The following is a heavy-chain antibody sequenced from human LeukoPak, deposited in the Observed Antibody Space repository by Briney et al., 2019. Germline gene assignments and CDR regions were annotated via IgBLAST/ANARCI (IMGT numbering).Heavy chain of an antibody. Sequence: SVKVSCKTSGDTFTTYAIIWVRQAPGQGPEWMGGIIPMFGTPNYAQRLQGRVTITADKSTKTAYMELSSLRSEDTAVYYCARAGIPGYCTNVTCSNWLDPWGQGTLVTVSS. CDR3: ARAGIPGYCTNVTCSNWLDP. J-gene: IGHJ5*02. CDR2: IIPMFGTP. D-gene: IGHD2-8*01. CDR1: GDTFTTYA. V-gene: IGHV1-69*06.